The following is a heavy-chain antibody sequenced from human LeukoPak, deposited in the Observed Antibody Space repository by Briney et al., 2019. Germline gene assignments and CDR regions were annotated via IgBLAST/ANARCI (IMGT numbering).Heavy chain of an antibody. CDR1: TAVG. CDR2: IYGSDDK. CDR3: ARQGYGYVYFDF. Sequence: ESGPTLVNPTETLTLTCTFSTAVGVGWVRQPPGKALEWLALIYGSDDKRYMPSLQNRLTITKDTSKNQVVLTMANVDPVDTATYYCARQGYGYVYFDFWGRGILVTVSS. J-gene: IGHJ4*02. V-gene: IGHV2-5*01. D-gene: IGHD5-18*01.